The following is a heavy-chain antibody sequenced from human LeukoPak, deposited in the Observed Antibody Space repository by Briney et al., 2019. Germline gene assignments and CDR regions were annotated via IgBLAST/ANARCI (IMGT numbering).Heavy chain of an antibody. D-gene: IGHD3-10*01. CDR2: IYSGGST. CDR1: GFTVSSNY. J-gene: IGHJ6*02. CDR3: ARENNFGSGMDV. Sequence: TGGSLRLSCAASGFTVSSNYMSWVRQAPGKGLEWVSVIYSGGSTYYADSVKGRFTISRDNSKNTLYLQMNSLRAEDTAVYYCARENNFGSGMDVWGQGTTVTVSS. V-gene: IGHV3-66*01.